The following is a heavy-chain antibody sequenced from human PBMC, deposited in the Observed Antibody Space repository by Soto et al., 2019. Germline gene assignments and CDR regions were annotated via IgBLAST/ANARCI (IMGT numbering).Heavy chain of an antibody. V-gene: IGHV3-23*01. CDR3: AKDRSSGDAFDI. CDR1: GFSFSSYA. J-gene: IGHJ3*02. CDR2: ISDGGGST. Sequence: PGGSLRLSCAASGFSFSSYAMSWVRQAPGKGLEWVSSISDGGGSTNYADSVRGRFTIARDRSKNTLYLQMNSLRAEDTAVYYCAKDRSSGDAFDIWGQGTMVTVSS. D-gene: IGHD6-19*01.